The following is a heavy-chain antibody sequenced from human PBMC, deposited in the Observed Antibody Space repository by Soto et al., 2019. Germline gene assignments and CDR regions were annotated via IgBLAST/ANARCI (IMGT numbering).Heavy chain of an antibody. J-gene: IGHJ4*02. CDR3: ARVSGWRILNLDN. CDR1: DFDFISYG. Sequence: GGSLRLSCAASDFDFISYGIHWGRQAPGKGLEWVAASSYDGRETFYADSAKGRFTVSKEMSKNTAFLQMNALRHEDTAVYFCARVSGWRILNLDNWGQGTRVTVSS. V-gene: IGHV3-30*03. D-gene: IGHD3-10*01. CDR2: SSYDGRET.